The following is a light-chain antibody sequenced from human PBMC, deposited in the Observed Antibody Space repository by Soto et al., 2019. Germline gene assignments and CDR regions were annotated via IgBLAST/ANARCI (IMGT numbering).Light chain of an antibody. J-gene: IGLJ3*02. Sequence: QSALTQPACVSGSPGQSITISCTGTSSDIGSHNFVSWHQQHPGKAPKFIIYGVSNRPSGVSNRFSGSKSGNTASLTISGLQADDEADYYCSSYTSTYIWVFGGGTKVTVL. CDR3: SSYTSTYIWV. CDR2: GVS. CDR1: SSDIGSHNF. V-gene: IGLV2-14*01.